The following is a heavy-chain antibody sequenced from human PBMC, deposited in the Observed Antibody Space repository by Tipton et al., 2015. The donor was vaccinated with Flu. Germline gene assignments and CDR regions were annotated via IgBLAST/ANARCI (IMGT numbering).Heavy chain of an antibody. D-gene: IGHD4-11*01. Sequence: LRLSCSVSGDSIGSPYFWGWIRKPPGGGLEWIGNVHRSGNGYYEPSLKSRARISVDTSKNQFSLELTSVTAADTAVYYCARRDYSNYVSEPHNWFDPWGQGILVTVSS. CDR2: VHRSGNG. V-gene: IGHV4-38-2*01. J-gene: IGHJ5*01. CDR1: GDSIGSPYF. CDR3: ARRDYSNYVSEPHNWFDP.